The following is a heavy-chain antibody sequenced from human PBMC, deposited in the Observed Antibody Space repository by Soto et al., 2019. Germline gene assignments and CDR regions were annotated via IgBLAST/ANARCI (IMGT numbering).Heavy chain of an antibody. CDR1: GFTFSTYG. D-gene: IGHD3-10*01. CDR2: ISYDGYLK. Sequence: GGSLRLSCAASGFTFSTYGMQWVRQAPGKGLEWVAVISYDGYLKYYVDAVKGRFTVARDNSKNTLFLEMNSLKVEDTAVYFCAKDFKVSGSHYGTLNYYYGMDVWGQGTTVTVSS. J-gene: IGHJ6*02. CDR3: AKDFKVSGSHYGTLNYYYGMDV. V-gene: IGHV3-30*18.